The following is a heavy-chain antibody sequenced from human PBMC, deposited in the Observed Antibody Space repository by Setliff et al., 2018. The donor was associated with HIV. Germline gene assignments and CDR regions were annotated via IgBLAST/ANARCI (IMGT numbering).Heavy chain of an antibody. V-gene: IGHV4-38-2*02. CDR2: VYHSGKT. Sequence: PSETLSLTCTVSGQFISDGYYWGWIRQPPGKGLEWIGSVYHSGKTYYNPSLKSRVTMSADTSKNQISLMLRSMTAADTAVYYCAKHDFGEGSCFDPWGIGTTVTVSS. CDR3: AKHDFGEGSCFDP. D-gene: IGHD2-2*01. J-gene: IGHJ6*04. CDR1: GQFISDGYY.